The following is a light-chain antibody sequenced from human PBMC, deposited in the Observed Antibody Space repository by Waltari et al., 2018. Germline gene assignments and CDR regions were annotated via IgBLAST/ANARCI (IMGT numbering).Light chain of an antibody. CDR3: MQGTNWPQS. V-gene: IGKV2-30*01. Sequence: DVVMTQSPLSLPVTLGQPASIPCRSSQSLVSSDGNIYLNWFQQRPGQSPRRLIYKVSRRDSGVPDRFSGSGSGTDFTLRISRVEAEDVGLYFCMQGTNWPQSFGQGTKLEIK. J-gene: IGKJ2*03. CDR2: KVS. CDR1: QSLVSSDGNIY.